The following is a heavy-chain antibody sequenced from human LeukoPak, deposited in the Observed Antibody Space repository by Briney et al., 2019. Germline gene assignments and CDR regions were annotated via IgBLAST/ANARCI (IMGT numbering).Heavy chain of an antibody. CDR2: VSGGGAST. V-gene: IGHV3-23*01. CDR1: GFTFSSYA. J-gene: IGHJ4*02. D-gene: IGHD3-22*01. CDR3: ARSGRYYYDSSGYHRYLDS. Sequence: GGSLRLSCAASGFTFSSYAMSWVRQAPGKGLEWVSSVSGGGASTSYADSVKGRFTISRDNSKNTLFLRMNSLRVEDTAVYYCARSGRYYYDSSGYHRYLDSWGQGTLVTVSS.